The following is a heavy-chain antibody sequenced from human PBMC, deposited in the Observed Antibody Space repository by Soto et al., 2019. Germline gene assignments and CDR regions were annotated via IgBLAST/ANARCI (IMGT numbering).Heavy chain of an antibody. V-gene: IGHV1-69*02. CDR3: AEEGDYYGSGSHTYYFDY. D-gene: IGHD3-10*01. CDR2: IIPILGIA. J-gene: IGHJ4*02. Sequence: QVQLVQSGAEVKKPGSSVKVSCKASGGTFSSYTISWVRQAPGQGLEWMGRIIPILGIANYAQKFQGRVTINADKSTSTAYMELSSLRSEDTAVYYCAEEGDYYGSGSHTYYFDYWGQGTLVTDSS. CDR1: GGTFSSYT.